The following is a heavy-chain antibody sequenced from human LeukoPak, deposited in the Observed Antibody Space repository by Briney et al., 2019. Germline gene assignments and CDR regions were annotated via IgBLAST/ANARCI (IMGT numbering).Heavy chain of an antibody. D-gene: IGHD5-18*01. CDR2: IYYSGST. J-gene: IGHJ4*02. V-gene: IGHV4-59*01. CDR1: GGSISSYY. CDR3: ARMVDTAMGPGDY. Sequence: SETLSLTCTVSGGSISSYYWSWIQQPPGKGLEWIGYIYYSGSTNYNPSLKSRVTISVDTSKNQFSLKLSSVTAADTAVYYCARMVDTAMGPGDYWGQGTLVTVSS.